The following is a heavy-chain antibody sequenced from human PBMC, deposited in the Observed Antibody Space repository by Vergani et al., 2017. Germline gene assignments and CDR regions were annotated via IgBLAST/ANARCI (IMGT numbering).Heavy chain of an antibody. J-gene: IGHJ4*02. CDR1: GGSISSSSYY. CDR2: IYYSGST. CDR3: ARDPIDSSGNFD. V-gene: IGHV4-39*07. Sequence: QLQLQESGPGLVKPSETLSLTCTVSGGSISSSSYYWGWIRQPPGKGLEWIGSIYYSGSTYYNPSLKSRVTISVDTSKNQCSLKLSSVTAADTAVYYCARDPIDSSGNFDWGQGTLVTVSS. D-gene: IGHD3-22*01.